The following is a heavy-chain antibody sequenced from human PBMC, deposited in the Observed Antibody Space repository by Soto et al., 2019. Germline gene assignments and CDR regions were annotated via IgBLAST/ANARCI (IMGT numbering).Heavy chain of an antibody. D-gene: IGHD6-19*01. J-gene: IGHJ4*02. V-gene: IGHV4-59*01. CDR2: ISYTGST. CDR3: AREGNGWYYSDY. Sequence: SETLSLTCTVSCGSITSFYWSWIRQTPGKGLEWIGHISYTGSTNYNPSLKSRVTIAVDTSKNQFSLNLTSVTAEDTAVYYCAREGNGWYYSDYWGKGALVPDSS. CDR1: CGSITSFY.